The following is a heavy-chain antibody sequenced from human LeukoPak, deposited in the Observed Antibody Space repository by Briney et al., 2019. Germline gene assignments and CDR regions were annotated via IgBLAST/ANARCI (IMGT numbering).Heavy chain of an antibody. J-gene: IGHJ4*02. V-gene: IGHV4-34*01. Sequence: PSETLSLTCAVYGGSFSGYYWSWIRQPPGKGLEWIGEINHSGSTNYNPSLKSRVTISVDTSKNQFSLNLTSLTAADTAVYYCARGKKRQGLYDYWGPGTLATVSS. CDR2: INHSGST. CDR1: GGSFSGYY. CDR3: ARGKKRQGLYDY.